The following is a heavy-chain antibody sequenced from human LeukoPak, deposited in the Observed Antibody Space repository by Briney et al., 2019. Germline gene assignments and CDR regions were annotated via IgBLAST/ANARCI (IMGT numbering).Heavy chain of an antibody. V-gene: IGHV4-61*02. J-gene: IGHJ5*02. D-gene: IGHD2-2*01. CDR3: AREAIVVVPAAAYNWFDP. CDR2: IYTSGST. CDR1: GGSISSGSYY. Sequence: PSETLSLTCTVSGGSISSGSYYWRWIRQPAGKGLEWIGRIYTSGSTNYNPSLKSRVTISVDTSKNQFSLKLSSVTAADTAVYYCAREAIVVVPAAAYNWFDPWGQGTLVTVSS.